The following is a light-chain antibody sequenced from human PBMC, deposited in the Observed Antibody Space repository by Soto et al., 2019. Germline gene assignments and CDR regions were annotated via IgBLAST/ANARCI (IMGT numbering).Light chain of an antibody. CDR2: DAS. V-gene: IGKV3-11*01. J-gene: IGKJ1*01. CDR3: RQRSNSWT. CDR1: QSVSSY. Sequence: EIVLTQSPATLSLSPGERATLSCRASQSVSSYLAWYQQKPGQAPRLLIYDASNRATGIPARLSGSGSGTDFTLTISSLEPEDFAVYYCRQRSNSWTFGQGTKVEIK.